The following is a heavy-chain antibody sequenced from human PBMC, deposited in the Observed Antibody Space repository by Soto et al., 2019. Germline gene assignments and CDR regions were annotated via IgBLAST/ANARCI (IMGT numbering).Heavy chain of an antibody. CDR3: ARADGYSGYDWDY. V-gene: IGHV3-30-3*01. CDR2: ISYDGSNK. CDR1: GFTFSSYA. Sequence: GGSLRLSCAASGFTFSSYAMHWVRQAPGKGLEWVAVISYDGSNKYYADSVKGRFTISRDNSKNTLYLQMNSLRAEDTAVYYCARADGYSGYDWDYWGQGTLVTVSS. J-gene: IGHJ4*02. D-gene: IGHD5-12*01.